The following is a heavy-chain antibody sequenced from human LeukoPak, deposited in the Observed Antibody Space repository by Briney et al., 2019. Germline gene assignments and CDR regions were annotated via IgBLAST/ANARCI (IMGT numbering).Heavy chain of an antibody. CDR3: ARGECSGGSCLSAFDY. CDR1: GFTFSSYG. Sequence: GGSLRLSCAASGFTFSSYGMHWVRQAPGKGLEWVAVIWYDGSNKYYADSVKGRFTISRDNSKNTLYLQMNSLRDEDTAVYYCARGECSGGSCLSAFDYWGQGTLVTVSS. V-gene: IGHV3-33*01. J-gene: IGHJ4*02. CDR2: IWYDGSNK. D-gene: IGHD2-15*01.